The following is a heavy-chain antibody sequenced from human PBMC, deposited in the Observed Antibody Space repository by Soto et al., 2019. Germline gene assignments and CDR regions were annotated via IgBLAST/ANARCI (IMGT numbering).Heavy chain of an antibody. V-gene: IGHV3-21*01. J-gene: IGHJ5*02. Sequence: GRSVRLSCAASGFTFSSFSMNWVRQAPGKGLEWVSSISSSSSYIYYADSVKGRFTISRDNAKNSLYLQMNSLRAEDTAVYYCARDLAPYYYFWNGYYLVYLCGQGSQVTGSS. CDR1: GFTFSSFS. CDR3: ARDLAPYYYFWNGYYLVYL. CDR2: ISSSSSYI. D-gene: IGHD3-3*01.